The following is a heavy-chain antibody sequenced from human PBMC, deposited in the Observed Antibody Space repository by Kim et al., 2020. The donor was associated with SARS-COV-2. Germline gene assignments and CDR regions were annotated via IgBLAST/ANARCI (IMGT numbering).Heavy chain of an antibody. CDR3: ARHVLLFNSSSAEFDY. V-gene: IGHV4-39*01. J-gene: IGHJ4*02. D-gene: IGHD6-6*01. CDR1: GGSISSSSYY. Sequence: SETLSLTCTVSGGSISSSSYYWGWIRQPPGKGLEWIGSIYYSGSTYYNPSLKSRVTISVDTSKNQFSLKLSSVTAADTAVYYCARHVLLFNSSSAEFDYWGQGTLVTVSS. CDR2: IYYSGST.